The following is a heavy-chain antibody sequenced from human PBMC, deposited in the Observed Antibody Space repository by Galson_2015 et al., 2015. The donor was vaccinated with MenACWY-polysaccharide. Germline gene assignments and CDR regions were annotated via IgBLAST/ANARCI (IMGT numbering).Heavy chain of an antibody. D-gene: IGHD6-13*01. J-gene: IGHJ4*02. CDR2: IKNKADGGTI. V-gene: IGHV3-15*01. CDR3: TTPAAAAADY. CDR1: GFTFTKAW. Sequence: SLRLSCAASGFTFTKAWMSWIRQAPGKGLEWIGRIKNKADGGTIGYAEPVKGRFTISRDDSKNMQYLQMNSLKTEDTAVYYCTTPAAAAADYWGQGTQVTVSS.